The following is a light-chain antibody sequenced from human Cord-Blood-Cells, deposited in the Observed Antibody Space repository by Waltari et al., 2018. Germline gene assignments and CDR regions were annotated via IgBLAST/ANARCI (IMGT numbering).Light chain of an antibody. CDR2: EGS. Sequence: QSALTQPASVSGSPGQSITISCTGTSSDVGSYNLVSWYQQHTGKAPKLMIYEGSKRPSGGSNRFSGSKSGNTASLTISGLQAEDEADYYCCSYAGSSTLVFGGGTKLTVL. CDR1: SSDVGSYNL. V-gene: IGLV2-23*01. J-gene: IGLJ2*01. CDR3: CSYAGSSTLV.